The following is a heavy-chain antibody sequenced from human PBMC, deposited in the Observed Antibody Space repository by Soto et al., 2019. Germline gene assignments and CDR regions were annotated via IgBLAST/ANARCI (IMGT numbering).Heavy chain of an antibody. CDR1: GFSLSTSGVG. Sequence: SGPTPVNPTQTLTLTCTFSGFSLSTSGVGVAWVRQPPGQALEWLAFIFWNDEKHYRPSLKSRVTIIKDTSKNQVVLTMTNVDPMDTGTYYCARRDGYNSYHFQHWGQGTLVTVSS. V-gene: IGHV2-5*01. D-gene: IGHD1-1*01. CDR2: IFWNDEK. J-gene: IGHJ1*01. CDR3: ARRDGYNSYHFQH.